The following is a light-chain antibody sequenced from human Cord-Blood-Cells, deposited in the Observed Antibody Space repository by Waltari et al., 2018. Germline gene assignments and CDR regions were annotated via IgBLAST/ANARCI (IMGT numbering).Light chain of an antibody. Sequence: EIVLTQSPGPLSLSPGDRATLSCRASQSVSSSYLAWYQQKPGQAPRLLIYGASSRATGIPDRFSGSGSGTDFTLTISRLEPEDFAVYYCQQYGSSIFTFG. CDR1: QSVSSSY. CDR3: QQYGSSIFT. CDR2: GAS. V-gene: IGKV3-20*01. J-gene: IGKJ3*01.